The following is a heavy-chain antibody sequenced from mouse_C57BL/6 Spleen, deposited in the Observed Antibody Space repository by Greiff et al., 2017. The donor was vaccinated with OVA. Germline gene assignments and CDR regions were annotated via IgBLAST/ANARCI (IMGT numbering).Heavy chain of an antibody. CDR2: INPNNGGT. V-gene: IGHV1-18*01. J-gene: IGHJ4*01. CDR1: GYTFTDYN. CDR3: ARKGDYESAMDY. D-gene: IGHD2-4*01. Sequence: VQLKESGPELVKPGASVKIPCKASGYTFTDYNMDWVKQSHGKSLEWIGDINPNNGGTIYNQKFKGKATLTVDKSSSTAYMELRSLTSEDTAVYYCARKGDYESAMDYWGQGTSVTVSS.